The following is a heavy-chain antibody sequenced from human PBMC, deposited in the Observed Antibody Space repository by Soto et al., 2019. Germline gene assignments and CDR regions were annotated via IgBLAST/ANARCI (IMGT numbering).Heavy chain of an antibody. CDR2: VIPLFDTA. CDR3: ATGGHNDGYNFYHGMDV. CDR1: GGIFTNNA. Sequence: QVQVVQSGAEVTKPGSSVKVSCKVSGGIFTNNAISWVRQAPGQGLEWLGGVIPLFDTAYYAQIFRGKLRLSADGATTKAYMELSGLTSADTAVYFCATGGHNDGYNFYHGMDVWGQGTTVTVS. J-gene: IGHJ6*02. V-gene: IGHV1-69*01. D-gene: IGHD5-18*01.